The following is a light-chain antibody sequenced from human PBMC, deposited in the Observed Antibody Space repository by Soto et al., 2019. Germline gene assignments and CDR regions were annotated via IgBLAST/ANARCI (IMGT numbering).Light chain of an antibody. CDR1: QSVRDKF. CDR3: QHRYNWPLT. J-gene: IGKJ4*01. V-gene: IGKV3D-20*02. Sequence: EIVLTQSPDTLSLSPGERAALSCRASQSVRDKFFAWYQQKPGQSPRLLIYDATSRATGIPERFSGSGAETDFTLTINSLEPQDFAIYYCQHRYNWPLTFGAGTKVEIK. CDR2: DAT.